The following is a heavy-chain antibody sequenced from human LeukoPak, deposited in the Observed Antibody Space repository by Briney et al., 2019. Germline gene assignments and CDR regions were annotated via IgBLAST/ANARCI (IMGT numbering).Heavy chain of an antibody. D-gene: IGHD3-3*01. CDR2: MNPDTWLT. J-gene: IGHJ5*02. V-gene: IGHV1-8*01. CDR3: AREDADWSGTCFHWFAP. CDR1: GYTFTTSG. Sequence: SSVTVSCKASGYTFTTSGIHWVRQSPGQGLEWMGSMNPDTWLTGYAQKFQDRVTLTMDTTIATAYLELSSLKAEDTAVYFCAREDADWSGTCFHWFAPWGQGTLVTVSS.